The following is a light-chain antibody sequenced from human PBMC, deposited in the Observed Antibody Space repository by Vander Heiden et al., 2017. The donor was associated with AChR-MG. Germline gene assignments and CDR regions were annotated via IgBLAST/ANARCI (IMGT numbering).Light chain of an antibody. J-gene: IGKJ4*01. CDR1: ESLSLSF. V-gene: IGKV3-20*01. Sequence: IVLTHSPGTLSLSPGERAPLSCSASESLSLSFFAWYQPTPGQPPRLLMYGASSRASGIPDRCSGSGSERDVTLTINRLEPEDYAVYYCQQYGTSPQVTFGGGTKVEIK. CDR2: GAS. CDR3: QQYGTSPQVT.